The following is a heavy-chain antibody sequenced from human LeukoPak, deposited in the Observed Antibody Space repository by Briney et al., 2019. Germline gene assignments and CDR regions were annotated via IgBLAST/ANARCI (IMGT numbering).Heavy chain of an antibody. J-gene: IGHJ4*02. D-gene: IGHD2-2*01. V-gene: IGHV3-66*01. CDR1: GFTVSSNY. CDR2: IYSGGST. Sequence: GGSLRLSCAASGFTVSSNYMSWVRQAPGKGLEWVSVIYSGGSTYYADSVKGRFTIPRDNSKNTLYLQMNSLRAEDTAVYYCASGWGYCSSTSCYGGAGFDYWGQGTLVSVSS. CDR3: ASGWGYCSSTSCYGGAGFDY.